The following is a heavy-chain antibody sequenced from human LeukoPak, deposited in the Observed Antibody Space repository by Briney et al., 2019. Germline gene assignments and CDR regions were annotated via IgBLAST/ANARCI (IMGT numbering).Heavy chain of an antibody. CDR3: ATWGSSSSPLPSMDV. CDR1: GYTFTKYY. J-gene: IGHJ6*02. CDR2: INPSGGGT. V-gene: IGHV1-46*01. Sequence: GASVKVSCKASGYTFTKYYMHWVRQAPGQGLEWMGIINPSGGGTTYTQKFQDGVTMARDTSTSTAYMELSSLRSEDTAVYYCATWGSSSSPLPSMDVWGQGTTVIVSS. D-gene: IGHD6-13*01.